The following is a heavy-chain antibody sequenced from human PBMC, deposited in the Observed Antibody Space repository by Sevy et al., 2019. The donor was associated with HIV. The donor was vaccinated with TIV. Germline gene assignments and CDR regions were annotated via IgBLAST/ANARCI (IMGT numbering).Heavy chain of an antibody. CDR3: AKERHLAYCSGSDCRHLRYYGMDV. J-gene: IGHJ6*02. CDR2: ISGNGGST. V-gene: IGHV3-23*01. D-gene: IGHD2-21*01. CDR1: GFTFSTYA. Sequence: GGCLRLSCAASGFTFSTYAMNWVRQAPGKGLEWLSTISGNGGSTYYTDSVKGRFTISRDNSKNTLYLQMNSLRAEDTAVYYCAKERHLAYCSGSDCRHLRYYGMDVWGQGTTVTVSS.